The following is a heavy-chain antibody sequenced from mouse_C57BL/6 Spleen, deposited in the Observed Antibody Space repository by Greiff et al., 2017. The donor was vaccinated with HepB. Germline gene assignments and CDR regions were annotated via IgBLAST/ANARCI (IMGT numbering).Heavy chain of an antibody. CDR3: ARKEVRRRYFDV. CDR2: INPNNGGT. CDR1: GYTFTDYN. V-gene: IGHV1-18*01. D-gene: IGHD2-14*01. Sequence: VQLQQSGPELVKPGASVKIPCKASGYTFTDYNMDWVKQSHGKSLEWIGDINPNNGGTIYNQKFKGKATLTVDKSSSTAYMELRSLTSEDTAVYYCARKEVRRRYFDVWGTGTTVTVSS. J-gene: IGHJ1*03.